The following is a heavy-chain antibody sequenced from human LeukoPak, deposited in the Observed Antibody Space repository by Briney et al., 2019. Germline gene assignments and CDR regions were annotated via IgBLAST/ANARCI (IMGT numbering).Heavy chain of an antibody. J-gene: IGHJ3*02. D-gene: IGHD4-23*01. CDR2: IKSKTDGGTT. V-gene: IGHV3-15*01. CDR1: GFAFSNAW. CDR3: TTDDYAGSTFFDAFDI. Sequence: PGGSLRLSCAASGFAFSNAWMSWVRQAPGKGLEWVGRIKSKTDGGTTDYAAPVKGRFTISRDDSKNTLYLQMNSLKTEDTAVYYCTTDDYAGSTFFDAFDIWGQGTMVTVSS.